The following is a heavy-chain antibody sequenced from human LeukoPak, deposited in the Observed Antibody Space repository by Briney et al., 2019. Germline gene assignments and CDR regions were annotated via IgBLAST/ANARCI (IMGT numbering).Heavy chain of an antibody. D-gene: IGHD2-21*02. Sequence: GGSLRLSCAASGFTFSSYGMSWVRQAPGKGLEWVSAISGSGGSTYYADSVKGRFTISRDNSKNTLYLQMNSLRAEDTAVYYCAKAFPRPVVTSIDYYFYMEDWGKGTTVTISS. CDR3: AKAFPRPVVTSIDYYFYMED. J-gene: IGHJ6*03. V-gene: IGHV3-23*01. CDR2: ISGSGGST. CDR1: GFTFSSYG.